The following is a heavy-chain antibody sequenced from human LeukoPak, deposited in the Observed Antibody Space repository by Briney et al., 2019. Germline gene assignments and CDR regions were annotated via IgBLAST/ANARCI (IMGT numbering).Heavy chain of an antibody. CDR2: IIPIFVTA. D-gene: IGHD3-10*01. V-gene: IGHV1-69*13. J-gene: IGHJ6*03. CDR3: AWMKARMVRGGVYYYYYMDV. CDR1: GGTFSSYA. Sequence: SVKVSCKASGGTFSSYAITWVRQAPGQGLEWMGGIIPIFVTANYAQTFQGRITITADESTRTAYMELSSLRSEDTAVYYCAWMKARMVRGGVYYYYYMDVWGKGTTVTISS.